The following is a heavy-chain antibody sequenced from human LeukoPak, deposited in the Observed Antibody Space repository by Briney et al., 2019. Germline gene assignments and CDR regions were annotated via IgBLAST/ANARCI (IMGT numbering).Heavy chain of an antibody. CDR2: IFSNGDT. D-gene: IGHD5-24*01. V-gene: IGHV3-53*01. CDR1: EFTVSRNY. Sequence: SGGSLRLSCTASEFTVSRNYMLWVRQAPGKGLEWASLIFSNGDTHYADSVKGRFTISRDTSKNTVSLQMNSLRVEDTAMYYCTRDQMNYWGQGTLVTVSS. CDR3: TRDQMNY. J-gene: IGHJ4*02.